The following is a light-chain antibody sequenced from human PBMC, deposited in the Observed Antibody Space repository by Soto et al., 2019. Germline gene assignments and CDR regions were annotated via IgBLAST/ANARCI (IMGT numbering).Light chain of an antibody. CDR1: NIGSKS. J-gene: IGLJ2*01. Sequence: SYELTQPPSVSVAPGKTASITCGGNNIGSKSVHWYQQKPGQAPVLVIYSDNDRPSGIPERFSGSNSGNTATLTISRVEDGDEADYYCHVWESSRDHVVFGGGTKLTVL. CDR2: SDN. V-gene: IGLV3-21*01. CDR3: HVWESSRDHVV.